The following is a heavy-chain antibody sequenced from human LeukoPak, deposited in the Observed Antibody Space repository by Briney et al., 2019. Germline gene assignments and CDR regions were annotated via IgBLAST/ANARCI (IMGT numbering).Heavy chain of an antibody. CDR3: VKAQSTYYYGSGSLGSFDY. V-gene: IGHV3-64D*06. D-gene: IGHD3-10*01. J-gene: IGHJ4*02. CDR1: GFTFSSYA. Sequence: GGSLRLSCSASGFTFSSYAMHWVRQAPGKGLEYVSGISDNGGSTYYADSVKGRFTISRDNSKNTLFLQMSSLRAEDTAVYYCVKAQSTYYYGSGSLGSFDYWGQGTLVIVSS. CDR2: ISDNGGST.